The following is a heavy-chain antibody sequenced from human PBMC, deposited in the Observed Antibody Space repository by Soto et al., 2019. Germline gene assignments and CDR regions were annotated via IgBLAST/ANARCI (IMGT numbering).Heavy chain of an antibody. V-gene: IGHV3-30*18. D-gene: IGHD1-1*01. CDR2: ISYDGKVS. CDR3: AKEGPITNWYFDY. J-gene: IGHJ4*02. Sequence: QVQLVESGGGVVQPGRSLRLSFAASGFTFSSYGMHWVRQAPGKGLEWVTVISYDGKVSYYADSLKCRFTISRDNSKNTLYLQMNCLRTEDTAMYYCAKEGPITNWYFDYWGQGTLVTVSS. CDR1: GFTFSSYG.